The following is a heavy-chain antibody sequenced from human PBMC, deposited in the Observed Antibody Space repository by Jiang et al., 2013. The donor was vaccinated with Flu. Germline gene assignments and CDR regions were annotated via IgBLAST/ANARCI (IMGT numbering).Heavy chain of an antibody. CDR3: ARQYYGGNSLGRYWYFDL. D-gene: IGHD4-23*01. CDR2: MYYSGST. Sequence: GPGLVKPSETLSLTCTVSGGSISSSNYYWGWIRQPPGKGLDWIGSMYYSGSTYYNPSLKSRVTVSVDTSKNQFSLKLSSVTAADTAVYYCARQYYGGNSLGRYWYFDLWGR. V-gene: IGHV4-39*01. CDR1: GGSISSSNYY. J-gene: IGHJ2*01.